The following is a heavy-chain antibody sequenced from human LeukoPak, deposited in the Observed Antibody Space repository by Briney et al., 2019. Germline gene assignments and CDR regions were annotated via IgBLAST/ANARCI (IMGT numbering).Heavy chain of an antibody. Sequence: GGSLRLSCAASGFTFSSYAMSWVRQAPGKGLEWVSAISGSGGSTYYADSVKGRFTISRDNSKSTLYLQMNSLRAEDTAVYYCAKMRDGYNQFDYWGQGTLVTVSS. CDR1: GFTFSSYA. V-gene: IGHV3-23*01. J-gene: IGHJ4*02. D-gene: IGHD5-24*01. CDR3: AKMRDGYNQFDY. CDR2: ISGSGGST.